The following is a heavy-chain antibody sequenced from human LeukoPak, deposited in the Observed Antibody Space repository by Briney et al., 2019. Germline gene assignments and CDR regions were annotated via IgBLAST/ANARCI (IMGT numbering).Heavy chain of an antibody. D-gene: IGHD3-10*01. CDR1: GYTFTSYY. Sequence: ASVKVSCKASGYTFTSYYMHWVRQAPGQGLEWMGIINPSGGSTSYAQKFQGRVTMTRDTSTSTVYMELSSLRSEDTAVYYCARDSSGYGSRSYPHNYWGQGTLVTVSS. CDR2: INPSGGST. J-gene: IGHJ4*02. V-gene: IGHV1-46*01. CDR3: ARDSSGYGSRSYPHNY.